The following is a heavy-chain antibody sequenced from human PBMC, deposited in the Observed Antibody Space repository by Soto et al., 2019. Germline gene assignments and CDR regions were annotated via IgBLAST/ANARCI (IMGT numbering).Heavy chain of an antibody. D-gene: IGHD5-12*01. V-gene: IGHV5-51*01. CDR1: GYTFSDYW. Sequence: GESPKISCKGSGYTFSDYWIGWVRQMPGKGLEWMGIIYPGDSDTRYSPSFPGQVTISADKSISTAYLQWSSLKASDTAMYYCARVHPGRDGYNRFDFWGQGTLVTVSS. CDR2: IYPGDSDT. CDR3: ARVHPGRDGYNRFDF. J-gene: IGHJ4*02.